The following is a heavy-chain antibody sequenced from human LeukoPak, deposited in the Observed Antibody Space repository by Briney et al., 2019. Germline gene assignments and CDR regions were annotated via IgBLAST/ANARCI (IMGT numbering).Heavy chain of an antibody. CDR3: ATDLLGYCSSTSRYRSVY. J-gene: IGHJ4*02. V-gene: IGHV1-24*01. Sequence: ASVKVSCKVSGYTLTELSMHWVRQAPGKWLEWMGGFDPEDGETIYAQKFQGRVTMTEDTSTDTAYMELSSLRSEDTAVYYCATDLLGYCSSTSRYRSVYWGQGTLVTVSS. CDR1: GYTLTELS. CDR2: FDPEDGET. D-gene: IGHD2-2*02.